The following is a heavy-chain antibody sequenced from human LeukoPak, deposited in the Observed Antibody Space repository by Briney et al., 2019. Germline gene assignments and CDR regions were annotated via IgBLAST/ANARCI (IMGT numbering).Heavy chain of an antibody. D-gene: IGHD6-19*01. Sequence: GGSQTLFCAASGFTVSSNYMSWVRQAPGKGLDWVSVIYSGGSTYYADSVKGRFTISRDNSKNTLYLQMNSLRAEDTAVYYCARRDSSGWYYLDYWGQGTLVTASS. CDR1: GFTVSSNY. CDR2: IYSGGST. J-gene: IGHJ4*02. V-gene: IGHV3-53*01. CDR3: ARRDSSGWYYLDY.